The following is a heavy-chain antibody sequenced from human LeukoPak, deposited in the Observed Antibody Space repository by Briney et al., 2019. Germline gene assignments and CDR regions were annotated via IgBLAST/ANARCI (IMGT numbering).Heavy chain of an antibody. CDR1: GGTFSSYA. J-gene: IGHJ6*02. V-gene: IGHV1-69*01. CDR2: IIPIFGTA. CDR3: ARDECSSTSCLGGYCHYGMDV. Sequence: SVKVSCKASGGTFSSYAISWVRQAPGQGLEWMGGIIPIFGTANYAQKFQGRVTITADESTSTAYMELSSLRSEDTAVYYCARDECSSTSCLGGYCHYGMDVWGQGTTVTVSS. D-gene: IGHD2-2*01.